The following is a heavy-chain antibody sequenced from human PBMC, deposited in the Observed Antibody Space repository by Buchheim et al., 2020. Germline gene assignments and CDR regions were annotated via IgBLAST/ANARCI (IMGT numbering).Heavy chain of an antibody. D-gene: IGHD3-10*01. CDR2: ITSTSTDI. Sequence: EVQLVESGGGLVKPGGSLRLSCAASTFTFTNYGMNWVRQAPGKGLEWIAFITSTSTDIYYADSVKGRFSISRDNAKSSLYLQMNSLRAEDTAVYYCARDLERVDYYGSGSYSKFDYWGQGTL. CDR3: ARDLERVDYYGSGSYSKFDY. J-gene: IGHJ4*02. V-gene: IGHV3-21*01. CDR1: TFTFTNYG.